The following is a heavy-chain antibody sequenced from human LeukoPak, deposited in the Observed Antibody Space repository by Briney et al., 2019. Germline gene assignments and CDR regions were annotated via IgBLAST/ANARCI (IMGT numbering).Heavy chain of an antibody. CDR2: IKQDGSEK. J-gene: IGHJ4*02. V-gene: IGHV3-7*03. CDR1: GFTFSSSW. Sequence: GWSLRLSCVASGFTFSSSWMSWVRQAPGKGLEWVANIKQDGSEKSYVESVRGRFTISRDNAKNSLYLQLNSLRAEDTALYYCARDNPPDYWGQGTLVTVSS. CDR3: ARDNPPDY.